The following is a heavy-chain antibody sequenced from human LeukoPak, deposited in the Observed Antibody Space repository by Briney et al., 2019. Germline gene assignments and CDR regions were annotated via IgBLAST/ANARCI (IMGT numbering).Heavy chain of an antibody. J-gene: IGHJ4*02. CDR3: ARWRGSTSERSDY. CDR1: GFTFSDYW. D-gene: IGHD2-2*01. CDR2: IKQDGSAK. V-gene: IGHV3-7*01. Sequence: GSLRLSCTASGFTFSDYWMTWVRQAPGKGLEWXXXIKQDGSAKYYVDSVKGRFTISRDNAKNSLYLQMDSLRVEDTATYYCARWRGSTSERSDYWGQGTLVTVSS.